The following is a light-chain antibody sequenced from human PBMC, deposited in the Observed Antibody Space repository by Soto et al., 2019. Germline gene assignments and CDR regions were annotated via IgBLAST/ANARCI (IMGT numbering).Light chain of an antibody. V-gene: IGKV1-39*01. Sequence: DIQMTQSPSSLSASVGDIVSITWGAIQSINSNLNWFQQKPGRAPNVLISAASTLQSGVPSRFSGSGSGTDFTLTISSLQPEDFATYYCQQNFNTPITFGQGTRLEIK. CDR1: QSINSN. CDR2: AAS. J-gene: IGKJ5*01. CDR3: QQNFNTPIT.